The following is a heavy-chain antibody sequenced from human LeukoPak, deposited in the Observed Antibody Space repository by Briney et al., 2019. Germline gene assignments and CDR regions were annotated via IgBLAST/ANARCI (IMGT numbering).Heavy chain of an antibody. CDR3: VRGGGVSGYDLLDY. V-gene: IGHV3-7*01. D-gene: IGHD5-12*01. CDR2: INQDGSEE. Sequence: GGSLRLSCAASGFTFSNYWMTWVRQAPGKGLEWVAHINQDGSEEHYMDSVKARFTISRDNAKNSLSLQMNSLRAEDTAVYYCVRGGGVSGYDLLDYWGQGTLVTVSS. J-gene: IGHJ4*02. CDR1: GFTFSNYW.